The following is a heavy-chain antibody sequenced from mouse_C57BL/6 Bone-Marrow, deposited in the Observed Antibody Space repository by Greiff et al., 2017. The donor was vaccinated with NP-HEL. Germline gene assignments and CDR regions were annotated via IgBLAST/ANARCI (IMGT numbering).Heavy chain of an antibody. D-gene: IGHD1-1*01. CDR3: TRAYGSSLDY. CDR2: IDPETGGT. V-gene: IGHV1-15*01. CDR1: GYTFTDYE. Sequence: QVQLQQSGAELVRPGASVTLSCKASGYTFTDYEMHWVKQTPVHGLEWIGAIDPETGGTAYNQKFKGKAILTADKSSSTAYMERRSLTSEDSAVYYCTRAYGSSLDYWGQGTTLTVSS. J-gene: IGHJ2*01.